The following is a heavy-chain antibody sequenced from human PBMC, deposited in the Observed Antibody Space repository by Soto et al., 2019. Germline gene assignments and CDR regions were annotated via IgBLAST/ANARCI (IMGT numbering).Heavy chain of an antibody. V-gene: IGHV1-2*02. Sequence: PEACVKISCTAARYTSAEFYIHWGREAPGQGFGLMGWMTPNTGGPSYAQKFLGRVAMTRDTSIRTAYMELSRVSSNDTAVYFCATSTYVDSWTGDFWGQGTPVTVSS. J-gene: IGHJ4*02. CDR3: ATSTYVDSWTGDF. CDR1: RYTSAEFY. D-gene: IGHD3-3*01. CDR2: MTPNTGGP.